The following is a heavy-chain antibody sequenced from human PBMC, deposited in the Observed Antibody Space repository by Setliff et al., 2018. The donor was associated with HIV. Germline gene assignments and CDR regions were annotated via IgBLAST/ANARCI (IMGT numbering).Heavy chain of an antibody. D-gene: IGHD6-19*01. Sequence: LSLTCAVHGGSLTGYYWSWIRLPPGKGLEWIGEIIHTGSTNYSPSLKSRVTMSVDTPKNQFSLKVNSVTAADTAVYYCVKRGIEVAGRWVPRNNWFDPWGQGIPVTVSS. V-gene: IGHV4-34*12. CDR1: GGSLTGYY. CDR2: IIHTGST. J-gene: IGHJ5*02. CDR3: VKRGIEVAGRWVPRNNWFDP.